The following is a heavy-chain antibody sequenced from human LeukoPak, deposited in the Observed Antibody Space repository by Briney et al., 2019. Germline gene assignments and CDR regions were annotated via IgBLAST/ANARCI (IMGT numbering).Heavy chain of an antibody. V-gene: IGHV3-21*01. CDR2: ISTSSSYI. Sequence: GGSLRLSCAASGFTFSRYSMNWVRQAPGKGLEWVASISTSSSYIYYADSAKGRFTISRDNAKKSVFLQMNSLRAEDTAVYYCARDSCAGGGDCYSMGEDFDYWGQGTLVTVSS. CDR3: ARDSCAGGGDCYSMGEDFDY. J-gene: IGHJ4*02. CDR1: GFTFSRYS. D-gene: IGHD2-21*02.